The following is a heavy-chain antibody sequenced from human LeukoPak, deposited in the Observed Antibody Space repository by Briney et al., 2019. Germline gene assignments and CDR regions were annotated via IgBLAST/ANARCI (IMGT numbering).Heavy chain of an antibody. D-gene: IGHD1-14*01. CDR2: INHSGST. J-gene: IGHJ4*02. Sequence: SETLSLTCAVYGGSFSGYCWSWIRQPPGKGLEWIGEINHSGSTNYNPSLKSRVTISVDTSKNQFSLKLSSVTAADTAVYYCARVRRMNTSDYWGQGTLVTVSS. CDR3: ARVRRMNTSDY. CDR1: GGSFSGYC. V-gene: IGHV4-34*01.